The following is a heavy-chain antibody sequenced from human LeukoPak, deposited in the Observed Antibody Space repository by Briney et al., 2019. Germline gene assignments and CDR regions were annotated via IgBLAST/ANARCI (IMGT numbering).Heavy chain of an antibody. CDR1: GGSISSYY. Sequence: PSETLSLTCTVSGGSISSYYWSWIRQPPGKGPECIGYIYNSGSTNYNPSLKSRVSISVDTSKNQFSLKLSSVTAADTAVYYCARLPYRDGVAQDYWGQGTLVTVSS. J-gene: IGHJ4*02. D-gene: IGHD3-16*02. CDR3: ARLPYRDGVAQDY. CDR2: IYNSGST. V-gene: IGHV4-59*08.